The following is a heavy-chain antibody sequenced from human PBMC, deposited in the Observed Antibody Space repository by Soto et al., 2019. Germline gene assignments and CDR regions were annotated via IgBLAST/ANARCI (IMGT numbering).Heavy chain of an antibody. CDR1: GGCISSYY. Sequence: SETLSLTCTVSGGCISSYYWSWIRQPPGKGLEWIGYIYYSGSTNYNPSLKSRVTISVDTSKNQFSLKLSSVTAADTAVYYCARDSSGWSGGAFDIWGQGTMVTVSS. D-gene: IGHD6-19*01. CDR3: ARDSSGWSGGAFDI. CDR2: IYYSGST. J-gene: IGHJ3*02. V-gene: IGHV4-59*01.